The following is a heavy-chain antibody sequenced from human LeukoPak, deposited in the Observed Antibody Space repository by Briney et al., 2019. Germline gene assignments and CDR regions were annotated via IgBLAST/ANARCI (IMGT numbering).Heavy chain of an antibody. J-gene: IGHJ4*02. CDR2: ISGGGFST. V-gene: IGHV3-23*01. CDR1: GGTFSSDA. Sequence: GASVKVSCKTSGGTFSSDAMSWVRQATGKGLEWGSVISGGGFSTYYADSVKGRFTISRDNSKNILYLQMNSLRAGDTAVYYCAKTGGVMTATYFDYWGQGTLVTVSS. D-gene: IGHD2-21*02. CDR3: AKTGGVMTATYFDY.